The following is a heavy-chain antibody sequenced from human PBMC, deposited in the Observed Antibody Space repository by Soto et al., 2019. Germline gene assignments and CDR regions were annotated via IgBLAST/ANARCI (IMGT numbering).Heavy chain of an antibody. J-gene: IGHJ4*02. CDR3: ARGWGRIFDY. Sequence: QVQLQQWSGGLLKPSETLSLTCAVYGGSFSGYYWNWIRQPPGKGLEWIGEINHSGSTNYNPSLKSRVTISVDTSKNQFSLKLSSVTAADTAVYYCARGWGRIFDYWGQGTLVTVSS. CDR2: INHSGST. D-gene: IGHD7-27*01. V-gene: IGHV4-34*01. CDR1: GGSFSGYY.